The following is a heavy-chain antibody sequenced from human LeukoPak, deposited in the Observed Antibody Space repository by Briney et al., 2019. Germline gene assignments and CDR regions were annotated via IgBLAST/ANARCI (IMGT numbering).Heavy chain of an antibody. CDR1: GYTFTVYD. D-gene: IGHD6-13*01. J-gene: IGHJ5*02. CDR3: ARLFPEQQLNWLDP. Sequence: ASVTVSFKASGYTFTVYDMHWVRQAPGQGLEWMVRSNPNSGGTNYAQKCQGRVTMTRDTSISTAYMELSRLRSADTAVYYCARLFPEQQLNWLDPWGQGTLVTVSS. CDR2: SNPNSGGT. V-gene: IGHV1-2*06.